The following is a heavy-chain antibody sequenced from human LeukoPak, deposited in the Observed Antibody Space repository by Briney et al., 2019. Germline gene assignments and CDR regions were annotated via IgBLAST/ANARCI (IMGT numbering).Heavy chain of an antibody. CDR3: ARDSGSYD. D-gene: IGHD6-6*01. CDR2: ISYDGSNK. V-gene: IGHV3-30-3*01. Sequence: GSLRLSCAASGFTFSSYAMHWVRQAPGKGLEWVAVISYDGSNKYYADSVKGRFTISRDNAKNSLYLQMNSLRAEDTAVYYCARDSGSYDWGQGTLVTVSS. J-gene: IGHJ4*02. CDR1: GFTFSSYA.